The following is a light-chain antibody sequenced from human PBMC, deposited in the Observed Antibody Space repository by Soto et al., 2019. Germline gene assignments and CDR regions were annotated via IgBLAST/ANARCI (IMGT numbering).Light chain of an antibody. CDR3: QQYGSSPYT. Sequence: EIVLTQSPGTLSLSPGERATLSCRASQSVSTSYLAWYQQKPGQAPRLLIYGASSRAPGIPERFSCSGSGTDFTLTISRLEPEDFEVYYCQQYGSSPYTFGQGTKLEIK. CDR2: GAS. V-gene: IGKV3-20*01. CDR1: QSVSTSY. J-gene: IGKJ2*01.